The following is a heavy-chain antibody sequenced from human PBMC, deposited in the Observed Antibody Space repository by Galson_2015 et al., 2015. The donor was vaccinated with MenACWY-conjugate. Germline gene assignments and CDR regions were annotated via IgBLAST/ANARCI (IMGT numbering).Heavy chain of an antibody. D-gene: IGHD2-21*02. V-gene: IGHV2-5*01. CDR1: GLSLSSHAEL. Sequence: PALVKPTQTLTLPCTFSGLSLSSHAELVGWVRQPPGKAPEWLAFVYWSDDKRYSPSLRSRLTITQDTSRNQVVLTMTNMDPADTSIFYCAYRTHVTSVDFWGQGTLVTVSS. CDR2: VYWSDDK. J-gene: IGHJ4*02. CDR3: AYRTHVTSVDF.